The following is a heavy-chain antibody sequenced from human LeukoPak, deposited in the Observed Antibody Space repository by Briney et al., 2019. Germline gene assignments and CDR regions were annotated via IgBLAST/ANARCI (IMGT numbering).Heavy chain of an antibody. V-gene: IGHV3-23*01. CDR3: AKDNYYYDTFDI. CDR2: ISGSGGST. Sequence: GGSLRLSCAASGFTFSSYAMSWVRQAPGKGLEWVSAISGSGGSTYYADSVKGRFTISRVDSKNTLCLQMNSLRAEDTAVYYCAKDNYYYDTFDIWGQGTMVTVSS. D-gene: IGHD3-10*01. J-gene: IGHJ3*02. CDR1: GFTFSSYA.